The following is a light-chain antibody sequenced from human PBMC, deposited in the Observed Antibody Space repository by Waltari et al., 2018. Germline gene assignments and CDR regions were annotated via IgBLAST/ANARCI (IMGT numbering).Light chain of an antibody. CDR2: SDN. Sequence: QSVLTQPPSASGAPGPRVTIPCSGSTSTIGTNTVTWYQQPPRTAPKLLIYSDNQRPAGVPDRFSGSKSGTSASLVISGLRSEDEADYSCAAWDDSLNGTLVFGGGTRLTVL. CDR1: TSTIGTNT. J-gene: IGLJ2*01. CDR3: AAWDDSLNGTLV. V-gene: IGLV1-44*01.